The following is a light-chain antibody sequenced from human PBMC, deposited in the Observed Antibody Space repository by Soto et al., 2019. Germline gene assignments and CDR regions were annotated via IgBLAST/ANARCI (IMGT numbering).Light chain of an antibody. V-gene: IGLV2-8*01. J-gene: IGLJ2*01. CDR2: EVS. CDR1: SSDVGEENY. Sequence: QSVLTQPPSASGSHGPSVTITCSGTSSDVGEENYVSWYQQHPGKVPKLILYEVSKRPSGVPDRFSGSRSGNTASLTVSGLQAEDEADYYCSSFAGSPVVFGGGTKFTVL. CDR3: SSFAGSPVV.